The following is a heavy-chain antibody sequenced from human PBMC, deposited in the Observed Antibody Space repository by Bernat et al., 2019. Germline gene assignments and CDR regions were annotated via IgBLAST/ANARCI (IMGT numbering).Heavy chain of an antibody. D-gene: IGHD6-6*01. CDR2: INYSGST. Sequence: QVQLQESGPGLVKPSEPLSLTCTVSGGSVSSRSFYWSWIRRPPGKGLEWIGYINYSGSTNYNPSLKSRVTISVDTSKNQFSLKLSSVTAADTAVYYCARERGIAARNDAFDIWGQGTMVTVSS. CDR1: GGSVSSRSFY. CDR3: ARERGIAARNDAFDI. J-gene: IGHJ3*02. V-gene: IGHV4-61*01.